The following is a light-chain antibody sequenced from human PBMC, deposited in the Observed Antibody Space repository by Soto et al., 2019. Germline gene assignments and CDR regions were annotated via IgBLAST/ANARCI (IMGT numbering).Light chain of an antibody. Sequence: QSVLTQSASVSGSPGQSNTISCTGTSSDVGNYNYVSSYQQHPGEVPKLIIFNVNNRPSGVSNRFSGSKSGNTASLTISGLQAEDEADYYCSSFTSSTTYVFGTGTKVTV. V-gene: IGLV2-14*01. CDR3: SSFTSSTTYV. J-gene: IGLJ1*01. CDR1: SSDVGNYNY. CDR2: NVN.